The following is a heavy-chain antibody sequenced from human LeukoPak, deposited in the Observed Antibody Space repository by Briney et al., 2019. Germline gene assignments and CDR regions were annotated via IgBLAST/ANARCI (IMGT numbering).Heavy chain of an antibody. D-gene: IGHD3-3*01. CDR1: GGSISSYY. Sequence: PSETLSLTRTVSGGSISSYYWSWIRQPPGKGLEWIGYIYYSGSTNCNPSLKSRVTISVDTSKNQFSLKLSSVTAADTAVYYCARLANYDFWRGPYPHDAFDIWGQGTMVTVSS. J-gene: IGHJ3*02. V-gene: IGHV4-59*08. CDR2: IYYSGST. CDR3: ARLANYDFWRGPYPHDAFDI.